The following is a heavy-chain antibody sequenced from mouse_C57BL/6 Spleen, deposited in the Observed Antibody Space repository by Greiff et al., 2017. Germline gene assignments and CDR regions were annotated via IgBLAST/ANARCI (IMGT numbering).Heavy chain of an antibody. D-gene: IGHD1-3*01. CDR1: GYAFSSYW. V-gene: IGHV1-80*01. Sequence: VQLQQSGAELVKPGASVKISCKASGYAFSSYWMNWVKQRPGKGLEWIGQIYPGDGDTNYNGKFKGKATLTADKSSSTAYMQLSRLTSEDSAVYFCAREWVNGAPFDYWGQGTTLTVSS. CDR2: IYPGDGDT. CDR3: AREWVNGAPFDY. J-gene: IGHJ2*01.